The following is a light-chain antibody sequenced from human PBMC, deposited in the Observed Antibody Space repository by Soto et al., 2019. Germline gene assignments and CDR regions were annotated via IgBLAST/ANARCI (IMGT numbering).Light chain of an antibody. Sequence: QSVLTQPPSASGTPGQRVTISCSGSSSNIGSNTVNWYQQLPGTAPKLLIYSNNQRPSGVHDRFSGSKSGTSASLAISGLHSEDEADYYCAAWDDSLNCYVFGTGTKVTVL. CDR2: SNN. J-gene: IGLJ1*01. V-gene: IGLV1-44*01. CDR1: SSNIGSNT. CDR3: AAWDDSLNCYV.